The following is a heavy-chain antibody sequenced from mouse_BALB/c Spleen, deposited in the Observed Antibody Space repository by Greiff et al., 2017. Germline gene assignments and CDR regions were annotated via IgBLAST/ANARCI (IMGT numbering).Heavy chain of an antibody. CDR1: GYTFTDYW. J-gene: IGHJ4*01. CDR2: IDTSDSYT. D-gene: IGHD2-14*01. Sequence: QVQLQQPGAELVMPGASVKMSCKASGYTFTDYWMHWVKQRPGQGLEWIGAIDTSDSYTSYNQKFKGKATLTVDESSSTAYMQLSSLTSEDSAVYYCARDYRYDGGTMDYWGQGTAVTVAS. V-gene: IGHV1-69*01. CDR3: ARDYRYDGGTMDY.